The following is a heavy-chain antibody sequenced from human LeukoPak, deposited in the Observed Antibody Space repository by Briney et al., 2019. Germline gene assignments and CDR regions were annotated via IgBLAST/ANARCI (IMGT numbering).Heavy chain of an antibody. CDR1: GFTFSNAW. CDR3: TTRFDS. CDR2: IKSKADGGAT. V-gene: IGHV3-15*01. J-gene: IGHJ5*01. Sequence: GGSLRLSCEASGFTFSNAWLSWVRQAPGKGLEWVGRIKSKADGGATDYAAPVRGRFTISRDDSKNTVYLQMNSLKTEDTGIYYCTTRFDSWGQGTLVTVSS.